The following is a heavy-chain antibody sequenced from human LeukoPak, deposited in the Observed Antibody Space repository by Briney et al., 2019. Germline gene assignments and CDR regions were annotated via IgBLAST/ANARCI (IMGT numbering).Heavy chain of an antibody. D-gene: IGHD6-6*01. J-gene: IGHJ5*02. Sequence: GASVKVSCKASGYTFTGYYMHWVRQAPGQGLEWMGIINPSGGSTSYAQKFQGRVTMTRDTSTSTVYMELSSLRSEDTAVYYCARDYLVLAARPGNWFDPWGQGTLVTVSS. CDR1: GYTFTGYY. CDR3: ARDYLVLAARPGNWFDP. CDR2: INPSGGST. V-gene: IGHV1-46*01.